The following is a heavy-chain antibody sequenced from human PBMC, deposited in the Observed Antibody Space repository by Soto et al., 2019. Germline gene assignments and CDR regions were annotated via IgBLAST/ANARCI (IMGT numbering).Heavy chain of an antibody. V-gene: IGHV4-30-4*01. Sequence: SETLSLTCTVSGASISSSAYYWSWVRKPPGKGLEWIGYIFHSGSAYYNPSLKSRVTISVDTSKNQSSLKLTSVTAADTAVFYCARYTFGHDREYHYAMDVWGQGTTVTVSS. CDR1: GASISSSAYY. D-gene: IGHD3-10*02. CDR2: IFHSGSA. CDR3: ARYTFGHDREYHYAMDV. J-gene: IGHJ6*02.